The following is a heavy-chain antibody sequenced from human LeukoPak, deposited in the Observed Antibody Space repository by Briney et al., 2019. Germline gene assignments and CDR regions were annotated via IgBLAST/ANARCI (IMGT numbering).Heavy chain of an antibody. CDR1: GFTFSSYW. V-gene: IGHV3-74*01. Sequence: GGSLRLSCAASGFTFSSYWMHWVRQAPGKGLVWVSRINSDGSSTSYADSVKGRFTISRDNAKNTLYLQMNSLRAGDAAVYYCAWEYSYGYRIDYWGQGTLVTVSS. D-gene: IGHD5-18*01. CDR2: INSDGSST. CDR3: AWEYSYGYRIDY. J-gene: IGHJ4*02.